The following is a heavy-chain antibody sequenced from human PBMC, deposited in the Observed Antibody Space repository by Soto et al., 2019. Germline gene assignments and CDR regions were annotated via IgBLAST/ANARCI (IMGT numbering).Heavy chain of an antibody. CDR1: GGTFSSYP. CDR3: ARPRTTGTTKGYDC. CDR2: IIPIFGIV. D-gene: IGHD1-1*01. J-gene: IGHJ4*02. Sequence: QVQLVQSGAEVKKPGSSVKVSCKASGGTFSSYPLSWVRQAPGQGLEWMGGIIPIFGIVNSAQKFQGRVSITADESTSTAYMELSSLRSEDTAVYYCARPRTTGTTKGYDCWGQGTLVTVSS. V-gene: IGHV1-69*01.